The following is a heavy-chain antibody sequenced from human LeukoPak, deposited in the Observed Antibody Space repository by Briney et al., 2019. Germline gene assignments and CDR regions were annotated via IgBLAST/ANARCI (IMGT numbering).Heavy chain of an antibody. J-gene: IGHJ4*02. CDR1: GFTFSSYA. V-gene: IGHV3-23*01. CDR2: ISGSGGST. D-gene: IGHD5-18*01. CDR3: EKFLGYSYAPLGVFDY. Sequence: GGSLRLSCAASGFTFSSYAMSWVRQAPGKGLEWVSAISGSGGSTYYADSVKGRFTISRDNSKNTLYLQMNSLRAEDTAVYYCEKFLGYSYAPLGVFDYGGQGPLATVSS.